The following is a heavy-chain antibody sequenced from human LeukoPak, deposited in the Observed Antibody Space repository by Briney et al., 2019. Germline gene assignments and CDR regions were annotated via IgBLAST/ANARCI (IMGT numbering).Heavy chain of an antibody. CDR3: ARVALRPIDYSNPEFDP. D-gene: IGHD4-11*01. V-gene: IGHV3-48*01. CDR1: GFTFSSYG. Sequence: HPGGSLRLSCAASGFTFSSYGMHWVRQAPGQGLEWVSYITSDSTTMFYADSVKGRFTASRDNAENSMYLQMNSLRAEDTAVYYCARVALRPIDYSNPEFDPWGQGTLVTVSS. J-gene: IGHJ5*02. CDR2: ITSDSTTM.